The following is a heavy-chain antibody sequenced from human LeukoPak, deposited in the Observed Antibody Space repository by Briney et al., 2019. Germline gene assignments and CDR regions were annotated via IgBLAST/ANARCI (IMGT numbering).Heavy chain of an antibody. CDR1: GGSISNYY. V-gene: IGHV4-4*07. CDR2: IYTRGST. CDR3: ARTPIYYYDNSGYYS. D-gene: IGHD3-22*01. Sequence: SETLSLTCTVSGGSISNYYWSWIRQPAGKGLEWIGLIYTRGSTNYNPSLKSRVTMSVDTSKNQFSLKLSSVTAADTAVYYCARTPIYYYDNSGYYSWGQGTLVTASS. J-gene: IGHJ4*02.